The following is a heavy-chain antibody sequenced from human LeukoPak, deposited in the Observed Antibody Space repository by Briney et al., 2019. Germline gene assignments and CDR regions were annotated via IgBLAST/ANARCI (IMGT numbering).Heavy chain of an antibody. J-gene: IGHJ4*02. CDR2: ISYDGSNK. V-gene: IGHV3-30-3*01. CDR1: GFTFSSYA. CDR3: AKDQDGSGSYSLYYFDY. Sequence: GGSLRLSCAASGFTFSSYAMHWVRQAPGKGLEWVAVISYDGSNKYYADSVKGRFTISRDNSKNTLYLQMNSLRAEDTAVYYCAKDQDGSGSYSLYYFDYWGQGTLVTVSS. D-gene: IGHD3-10*01.